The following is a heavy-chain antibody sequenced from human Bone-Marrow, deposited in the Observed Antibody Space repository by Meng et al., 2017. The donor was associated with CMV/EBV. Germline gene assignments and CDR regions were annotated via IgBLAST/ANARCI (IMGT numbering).Heavy chain of an antibody. J-gene: IGHJ5*02. CDR1: GYTFTGYY. D-gene: IGHD6-6*01. CDR3: ARDQSSSSSDWFDP. Sequence: ASVMVSCKASGYTFTGYYMHWVRQAPGQGLEWMGWINPNSGGTNYAQKFQGRVTMTRDTSISTAYMELSRLRSDDTAVYYCARDQSSSSSDWFDPWAQGTLVTVSS. V-gene: IGHV1-2*02. CDR2: INPNSGGT.